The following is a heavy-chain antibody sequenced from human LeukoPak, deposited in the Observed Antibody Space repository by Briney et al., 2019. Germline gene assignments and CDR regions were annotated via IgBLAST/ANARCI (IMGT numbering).Heavy chain of an antibody. V-gene: IGHV3-23*01. D-gene: IGHD3-22*01. CDR1: GFTFSSYA. J-gene: IGHJ5*02. CDR3: AKGGDSGTYYYSWFDP. CDR2: ISGTGGNT. Sequence: PGGSLRLSCAASGFTFSSYAMSWVRQAPGKGLEWVSAISGTGGNTFYAGPVKGRFTISRDNSKNTLYLQMNSLRVEDTAVYYCAKGGDSGTYYYSWFDPWGQGTLVTVSS.